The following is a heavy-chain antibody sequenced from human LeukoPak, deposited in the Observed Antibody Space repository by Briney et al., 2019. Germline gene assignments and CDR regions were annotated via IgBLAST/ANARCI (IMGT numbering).Heavy chain of an antibody. CDR3: AGEDCNGKSCYVG. CDR2: IHYTGST. V-gene: IGHV4-59*08. D-gene: IGHD2-2*01. Sequence: SETLSLTCTVSGGAISSYYWSWIRQAPGKGLEWIGYIHYTGSTNYNPSLKSRITISEDTSKNLFSLKLGSVTAADTAVYFCAGEDCNGKSCYVGWGQGTLVTVSS. CDR1: GGAISSYY. J-gene: IGHJ4*02.